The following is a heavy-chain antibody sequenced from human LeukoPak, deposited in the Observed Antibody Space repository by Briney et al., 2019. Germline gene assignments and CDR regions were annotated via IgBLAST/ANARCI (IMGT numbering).Heavy chain of an antibody. V-gene: IGHV5-51*01. CDR3: ARLLGDDSSGYYYENYYYYGMDV. J-gene: IGHJ6*02. CDR1: GYSFTSYW. Sequence: GESLKISCKGSGYSFTSYWIGWVRQMPGKGLEWMGIIYPGDSDTRYSPSFQGQVTISADKSISTAYLQWSSLKASDTAMYYCARLLGDDSSGYYYENYYYYGMDVWGQGTTVTVSS. D-gene: IGHD3-22*01. CDR2: IYPGDSDT.